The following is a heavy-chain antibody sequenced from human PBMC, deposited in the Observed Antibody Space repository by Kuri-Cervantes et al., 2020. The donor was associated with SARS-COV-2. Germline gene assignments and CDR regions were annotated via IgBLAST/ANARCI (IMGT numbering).Heavy chain of an antibody. V-gene: IGHV3-23*01. CDR2: ISGSGGST. Sequence: ESLKISCAASGFTFSSYAMSWVRQAPGKGLEWVSAISGSGGSTYYADSVKGRFTISRDNSKNTLYLQMNSLRAEDTAVYYCAEDVSSSWPGSNYYGMDVWGQGTTVTVSS. D-gene: IGHD6-13*01. CDR1: GFTFSSYA. J-gene: IGHJ6*02. CDR3: AEDVSSSWPGSNYYGMDV.